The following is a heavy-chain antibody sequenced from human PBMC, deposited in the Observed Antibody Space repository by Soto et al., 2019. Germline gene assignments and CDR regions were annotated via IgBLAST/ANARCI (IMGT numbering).Heavy chain of an antibody. D-gene: IGHD3-3*01. J-gene: IGHJ4*02. V-gene: IGHV3-21*01. Sequence: EVQLVESGGGLVKPGGSLRLSCAASGFSFSSYSMNWVRQAPGKGLEWVSSISSSSSYIYYADSVKGRFTISRDNAQNSLYLQMNSLRAEDTAVYYCARDRAPNYDFWSAPTSDYWGQGTLVTVSS. CDR3: ARDRAPNYDFWSAPTSDY. CDR1: GFSFSSYS. CDR2: ISSSSSYI.